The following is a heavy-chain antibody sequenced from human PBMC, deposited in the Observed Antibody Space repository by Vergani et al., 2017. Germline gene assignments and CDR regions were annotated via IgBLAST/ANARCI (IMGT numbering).Heavy chain of an antibody. CDR1: GCPISSYC. V-gene: IGHV4-59*08. J-gene: IGHJ6*02. CDR3: ASGGRGYYYYYYGMDV. Sequence: QVQLQESGPGLVKPSETLSLTCTVSGCPISSYCWSWIRQPPGKGLEWIGYIYYSGSTNYNPSLKSRVTKSVDTSKNQFSLKLSSVTAADTAVYDCASGGRGYYYYYYGMDVWGQGTTVTVSS. CDR2: IYYSGST. D-gene: IGHD3-16*01.